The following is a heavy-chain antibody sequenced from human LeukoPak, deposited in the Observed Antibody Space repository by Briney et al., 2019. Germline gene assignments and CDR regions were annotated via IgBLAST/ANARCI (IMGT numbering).Heavy chain of an antibody. J-gene: IGHJ4*02. CDR2: ICTMGTT. D-gene: IGHD6-13*01. Sequence: SETLLLTSTVAAGSISSYYCSWSRQLAGNGLEWIGRICTMGTTNYNPSLKRQANMSVDTPKSQFSLQPRSVTAADTPVYYCGREVAAAGTYYFDYWGQGTLVTVSS. CDR1: AGSISSYY. CDR3: GREVAAAGTYYFDY. V-gene: IGHV4-4*07.